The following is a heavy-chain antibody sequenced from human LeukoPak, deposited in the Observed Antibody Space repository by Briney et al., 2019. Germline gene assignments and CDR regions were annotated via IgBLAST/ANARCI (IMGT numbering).Heavy chain of an antibody. CDR1: GYSFSNYW. CDR2: IYPSDSDT. J-gene: IGHJ4*02. D-gene: IGHD2-8*01. CDR3: ARRNGGLYYFDY. Sequence: GESLEIFCKGSGYSFSNYWVAWVRQMPGKGLEWMGIIYPSDSDTRYSPSFQGQVTISADKSISTAYLQWSSLKASDTAMYYCARRNGGLYYFDYWDQGSLVTVSS. V-gene: IGHV5-51*01.